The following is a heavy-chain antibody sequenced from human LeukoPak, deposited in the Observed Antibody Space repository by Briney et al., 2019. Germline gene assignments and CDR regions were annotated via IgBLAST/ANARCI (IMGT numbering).Heavy chain of an antibody. V-gene: IGHV4-34*01. CDR2: INHSGST. CDR1: GGSFSGYY. D-gene: IGHD6-13*01. CDR3: ARGRGRYSSSWYYFDY. J-gene: IGHJ4*02. Sequence: SETLSLTCAVYGGSFSGYYWSWIRQPPGKGLEWIGEINHSGSTNYNPSLKSRVTISVDTSKNRFSLKLSSVTAADTAVYYCARGRGRYSSSWYYFDYWGQGTLVTVSS.